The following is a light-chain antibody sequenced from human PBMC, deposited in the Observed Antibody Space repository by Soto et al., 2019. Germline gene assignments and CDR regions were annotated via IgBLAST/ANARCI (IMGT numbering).Light chain of an antibody. Sequence: EIVLTQSPGALSLSPGERATRSXXASQSVRSNFLAWYQQKPGQAPRLLIYGASSRATGIPDRFSGSGSGTDFTLTISRLEPEDFAEYYSQQYFILPTFGQGAKV. V-gene: IGKV3-20*01. CDR3: QQYFILPT. J-gene: IGKJ1*01. CDR1: QSVRSNF. CDR2: GAS.